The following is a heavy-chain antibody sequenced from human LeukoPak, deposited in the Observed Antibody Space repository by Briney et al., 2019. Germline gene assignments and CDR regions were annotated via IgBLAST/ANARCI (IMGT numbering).Heavy chain of an antibody. J-gene: IGHJ4*02. Sequence: SETLSLTCTVSGGSISSSSYYWGWIRHPPGKGLEWIGTIYYSGTTYYNPSLKSRVTISLDTSENQFSLKLSSVTAADTAVFYCARLPTSAYFHYWGQGTLVTVSS. V-gene: IGHV4-39*01. CDR3: ARLPTSAYFHY. CDR2: IYYSGTT. CDR1: GGSISSSSYY. D-gene: IGHD2-15*01.